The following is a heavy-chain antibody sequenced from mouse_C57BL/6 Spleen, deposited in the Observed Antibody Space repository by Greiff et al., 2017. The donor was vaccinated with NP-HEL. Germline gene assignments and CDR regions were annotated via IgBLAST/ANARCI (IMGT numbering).Heavy chain of an antibody. CDR2: INPNNGGT. V-gene: IGHV1-26*01. CDR3: ARGGRRGAMDY. CDR1: GYTFTDYY. Sequence: EVQLQESGPELVKPGASVKISCKASGYTFTDYYMNWVKQSHGKSLEWIGDINPNNGGTSYNQKFKGKATLTVDKSSSTAYMELRSLTSEDSAVYYCARGGRRGAMDYWGQGTSVTVSS. J-gene: IGHJ4*01.